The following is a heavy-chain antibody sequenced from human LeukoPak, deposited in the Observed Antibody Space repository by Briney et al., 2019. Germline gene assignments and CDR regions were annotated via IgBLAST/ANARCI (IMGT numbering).Heavy chain of an antibody. CDR1: GFTFSSYS. CDR3: AMHGSGGYLEAFDI. V-gene: IGHV3-21*01. CDR2: ISSSSSYI. J-gene: IGHJ3*02. D-gene: IGHD3-10*01. Sequence: GGSLRLSCAASGFTFSSYSMNWVRQAPGKGLEWVSSISSSSSYIYYADSVKGRFTISRDNAKNSLYLQMNSLRAEDTAVYYCAMHGSGGYLEAFDIWGQGTMVTVSS.